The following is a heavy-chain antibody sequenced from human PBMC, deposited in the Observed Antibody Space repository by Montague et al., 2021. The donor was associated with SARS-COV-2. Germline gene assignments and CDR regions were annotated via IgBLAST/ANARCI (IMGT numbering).Heavy chain of an antibody. D-gene: IGHD3-3*01. CDR2: IYSGGSST. CDR1: GFTFSSYA. CDR3: AKDPHYDFWSGYYFDY. Sequence: SLRLSCAAYGFTFSSYAMSWVRQAPGKGLEWVSVIYSGGSSTYYADSVKGRFTISRDNSKNALYLQMNSLRAEDTAVYYCAKDPHYDFWSGYYFDYWGQGTLVTVSS. V-gene: IGHV3-23*03. J-gene: IGHJ4*02.